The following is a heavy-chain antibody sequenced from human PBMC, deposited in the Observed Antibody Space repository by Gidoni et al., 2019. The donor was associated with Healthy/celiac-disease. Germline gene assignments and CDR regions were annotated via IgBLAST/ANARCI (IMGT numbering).Heavy chain of an antibody. CDR1: GFTFSSFG. J-gene: IGHJ4*02. Sequence: QVQLVESGGGVVQPGRSLRLSCAASGFTFSSFGMHWVRQAPGKGLEWVAVIWYDGSNKYYADSVKGRFTISRDNSKNTLYLQMNSLRAEDTAVYYCARDESSSGAFDYWGQGTLVTVSS. V-gene: IGHV3-33*01. D-gene: IGHD6-13*01. CDR2: IWYDGSNK. CDR3: ARDESSSGAFDY.